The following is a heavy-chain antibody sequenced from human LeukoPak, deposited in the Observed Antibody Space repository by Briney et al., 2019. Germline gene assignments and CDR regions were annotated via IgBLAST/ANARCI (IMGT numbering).Heavy chain of an antibody. Sequence: GGSLRLSCAASGFTFSNYWMTWVRQAPGKGLEWVANIKQYGSDKYYVDSVKGRFTISRDNAKNSLYLQMNSLRAEDTAVYYCAKDRLLDGYSSGWYRGLLDYWGQGTLVTVSS. V-gene: IGHV3-7*01. CDR2: IKQYGSDK. J-gene: IGHJ4*02. CDR3: AKDRLLDGYSSGWYRGLLDY. CDR1: GFTFSNYW. D-gene: IGHD6-19*01.